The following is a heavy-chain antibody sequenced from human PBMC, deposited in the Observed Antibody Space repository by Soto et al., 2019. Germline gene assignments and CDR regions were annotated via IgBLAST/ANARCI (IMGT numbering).Heavy chain of an antibody. Sequence: EVQLLESGGGLVQPGGSLRLSCAASGFTFSSYAMSWVRQAPGKGLEWVSGISGSGGSTYYADSVKGRFTVARDNSKNTLYLQMHSLTAEDTAVYYCARDGGGFGELLLNSYDAFDLWGQGKLVTVSS. CDR3: ARDGGGFGELLLNSYDAFDL. J-gene: IGHJ3*01. D-gene: IGHD3-10*01. CDR1: GFTFSSYA. CDR2: ISGSGGST. V-gene: IGHV3-23*01.